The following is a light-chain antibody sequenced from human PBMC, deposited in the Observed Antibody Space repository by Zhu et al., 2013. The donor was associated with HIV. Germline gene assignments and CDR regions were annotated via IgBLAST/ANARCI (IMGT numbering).Light chain of an antibody. Sequence: DIQMTQSPSTLSASVGDRVTITCRASQSISSWLAWYQQKPGKAPNLLIYDASSLESGVPSSSAAVDLGTEFTLTISSLQPDDFATYYCQQYNSYSRYTFG. J-gene: IGKJ2*01. CDR2: DAS. V-gene: IGKV1-5*01. CDR1: QSISSW. CDR3: QQYNSYSRYT.